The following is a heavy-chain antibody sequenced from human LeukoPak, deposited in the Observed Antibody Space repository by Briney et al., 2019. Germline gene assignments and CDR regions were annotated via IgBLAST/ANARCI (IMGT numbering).Heavy chain of an antibody. CDR1: GFTFTDYW. V-gene: IGHV3-7*01. Sequence: GGSLRLSCAASGFTFTDYWMSWVRQAPGKGLEWVANIKRDGSEKYYVDSVKGRFTISRDNPKKSVYLRMNSLRAEDTAIYYCARDVSVSGMDVWGQGTTVTVSS. CDR2: IKRDGSEK. CDR3: ARDVSVSGMDV. J-gene: IGHJ6*02. D-gene: IGHD5/OR15-5a*01.